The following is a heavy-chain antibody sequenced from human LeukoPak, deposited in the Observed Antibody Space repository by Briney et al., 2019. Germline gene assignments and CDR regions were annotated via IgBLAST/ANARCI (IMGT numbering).Heavy chain of an antibody. V-gene: IGHV3-23*01. CDR3: ARDRGNIVVAPNAIRGWFDP. CDR2: ISGSGT. CDR1: GFTFRSYA. J-gene: IGHJ5*02. Sequence: GGSLRLSCATSGFTFRSYAMIWVRQAPERGLQWVSGISGSGTYYADSVKGRFTISRDNSKNTLNLLMNSLRVEDTAMYHCARDRGNIVVAPNAIRGWFDPWGQGTLVTVSS. D-gene: IGHD2-2*02.